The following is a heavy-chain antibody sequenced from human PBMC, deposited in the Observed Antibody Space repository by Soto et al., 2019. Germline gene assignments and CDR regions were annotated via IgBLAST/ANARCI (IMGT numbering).Heavy chain of an antibody. V-gene: IGHV2-5*02. Sequence: QITLKESGPTLVKPTQTLTLTCTFSGFSLSTSGVDVGWIRQPPGKALEWLALIYWADDKRYKPSLKSRLTNTKSTSRNQVVLTMTNMDPLDTATYYCAQRRPYGNAPEYFFDYWGQGTLVTVSS. D-gene: IGHD3-10*01. CDR3: AQRRPYGNAPEYFFDY. CDR1: GFSLSTSGVD. J-gene: IGHJ4*02. CDR2: IYWADDK.